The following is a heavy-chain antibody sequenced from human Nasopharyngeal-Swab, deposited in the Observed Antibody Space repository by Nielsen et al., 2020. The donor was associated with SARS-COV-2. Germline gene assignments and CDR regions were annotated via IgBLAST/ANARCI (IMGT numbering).Heavy chain of an antibody. CDR2: IYSGGST. J-gene: IGHJ6*03. D-gene: IGHD6-25*01. CDR3: ARDRFSGYMDV. Sequence: PGKGLEWVSVIYSGGSTYYADSVKGRFTISRDNSKNTLYLQMNSLRAEDTAVYYCARDRFSGYMDVWGKGTTVTVSS. V-gene: IGHV3-53*01.